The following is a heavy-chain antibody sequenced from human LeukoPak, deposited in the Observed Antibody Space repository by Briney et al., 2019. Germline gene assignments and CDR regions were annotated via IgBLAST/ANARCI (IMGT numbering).Heavy chain of an antibody. D-gene: IGHD1-26*01. V-gene: IGHV1-46*01. Sequence: ASVKVSCKASGYTFTSYYLHWVRKPPGQGLEWMGIINPSGGSTSYAQKFQGRVTMTRDTSTSTVYMELSSLRSEDTAVYYCARDTRGIVGATFDPWGQGTLVTVSS. CDR2: INPSGGST. CDR1: GYTFTSYY. CDR3: ARDTRGIVGATFDP. J-gene: IGHJ5*02.